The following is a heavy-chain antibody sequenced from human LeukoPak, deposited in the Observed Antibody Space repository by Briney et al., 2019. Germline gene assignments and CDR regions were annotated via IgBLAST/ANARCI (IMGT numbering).Heavy chain of an antibody. D-gene: IGHD3-22*01. CDR1: GYTFTSYG. J-gene: IGHJ4*02. CDR3: ATNYDSSGYYGY. V-gene: IGHV1-69*05. Sequence: PMASVKVSCKASGYTFTSYGISWVRQAPGQGLEWMGRIIPIFGTANYAQKFQGRVTITTDESTSTAYMELSSLRSEDTAVYYCATNYDSSGYYGYWGQGTLVTVSS. CDR2: IIPIFGTA.